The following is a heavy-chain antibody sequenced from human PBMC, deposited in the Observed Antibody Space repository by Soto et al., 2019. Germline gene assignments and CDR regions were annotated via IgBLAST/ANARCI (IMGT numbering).Heavy chain of an antibody. D-gene: IGHD3-3*01. CDR3: AKGPSLYDFWSGPSPNAFDI. CDR2: ISGSGGST. J-gene: IGHJ3*02. V-gene: IGHV3-23*01. Sequence: GGSLRLSCAASGFTFSSYAMSWVRQAPGKGLEWVSAISGSGGSTYYADSVKGRFTISRDNSKNTLYLQMNSLRAEDTAVYYCAKGPSLYDFWSGPSPNAFDIWGQGTMVTVSS. CDR1: GFTFSSYA.